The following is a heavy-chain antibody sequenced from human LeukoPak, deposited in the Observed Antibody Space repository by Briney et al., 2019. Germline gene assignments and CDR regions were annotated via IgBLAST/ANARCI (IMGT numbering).Heavy chain of an antibody. CDR2: FDPEDGET. J-gene: IGHJ5*02. CDR1: GYTLTELS. V-gene: IGHV1-24*01. D-gene: IGHD3-22*01. Sequence: ASVKVSCRVSGYTLTELSMHWVRQAPGKGLEWMGGFDPEDGETIYAQKFQGRVTMTEDTSTDTAYMELSSLRSEDTAVYHCATGSDSSGYKWFDPWGQGTLVTVSS. CDR3: ATGSDSSGYKWFDP.